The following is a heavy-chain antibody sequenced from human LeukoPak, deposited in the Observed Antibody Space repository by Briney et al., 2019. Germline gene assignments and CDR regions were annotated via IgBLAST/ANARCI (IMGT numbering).Heavy chain of an antibody. CDR3: ARDRGASDAFDI. Sequence: GALRLSCTTSGFTFSNYAMSWVRQAPGKGLEWVSTVRGTSDSPYYADSVKGRFAVSRDNSNNMVYLQLNSLGVEDTAVYYCARDRGASDAFDIWGQGTMVTVSS. J-gene: IGHJ3*02. D-gene: IGHD1-26*01. V-gene: IGHV3-23*01. CDR1: GFTFSNYA. CDR2: VRGTSDSP.